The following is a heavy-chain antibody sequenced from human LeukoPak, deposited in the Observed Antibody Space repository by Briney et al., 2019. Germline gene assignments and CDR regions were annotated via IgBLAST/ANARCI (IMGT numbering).Heavy chain of an antibody. J-gene: IGHJ4*02. CDR1: GFTASWYG. V-gene: IGHV3-30*18. CDR3: AKESGVYCSGGSCYLEH. D-gene: IGHD2-15*01. Sequence: PGGSLRLSCAASGFTASWYGMHWVRQAPGKGLEWVAVMSHDGRNTYYADSVKGRFTVSRDDSKNTLYVQMNSLRPDDTAVYYCAKESGVYCSGGSCYLEHWGQGTLVTVSS. CDR2: MSHDGRNT.